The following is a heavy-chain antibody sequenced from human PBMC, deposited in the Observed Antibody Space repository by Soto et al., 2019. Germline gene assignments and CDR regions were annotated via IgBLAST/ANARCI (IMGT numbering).Heavy chain of an antibody. V-gene: IGHV4-31*03. CDR3: ARETKTYCPGGSCNWFDP. J-gene: IGHJ5*02. CDR1: GGSINNDGSF. CDR2: IYYSGTT. Sequence: QVQLQESGPRLVKPSQTLSLTCSDSGGSINNDGSFWAWIRQSPGKGLEWIGYIYYSGTTYYNPSLRTRLFFSVDTSKNQFSLKLTSVTAADTALYYCARETKTYCPGGSCNWFDPWGQGILVSVSS. D-gene: IGHD2-15*01.